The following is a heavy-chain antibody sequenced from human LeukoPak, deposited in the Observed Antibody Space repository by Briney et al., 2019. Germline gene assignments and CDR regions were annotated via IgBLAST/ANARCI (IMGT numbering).Heavy chain of an antibody. Sequence: SETLSLTCTVSGGSISGYYWSWIRQPAGKGLEWIGFVYTSGSTNYNPSLKSRVTMSINTSKSQISLKLISVTAADAAVYYCARDVQSSGGYNWFDPWGQGTLVTVSS. CDR1: GGSISGYY. J-gene: IGHJ5*02. CDR3: ARDVQSSGGYNWFDP. CDR2: VYTSGST. D-gene: IGHD2-15*01. V-gene: IGHV4-4*07.